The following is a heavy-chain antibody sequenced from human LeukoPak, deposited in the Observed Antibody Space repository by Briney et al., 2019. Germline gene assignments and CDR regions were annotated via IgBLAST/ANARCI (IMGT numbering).Heavy chain of an antibody. D-gene: IGHD1-26*01. CDR1: GFTFSSYA. J-gene: IGHJ4*02. CDR3: AKAGFSGSYFDY. V-gene: IGHV3-23*01. Sequence: PGGSLRLSCAASGFTFSSYAMSWVRQATRKRLEWVSAISGSGGSTYYADSVKGRFTISRDNSKNTLYLQMNSLRAEDTAVYYCAKAGFSGSYFDYWGQGTLVTVSS. CDR2: ISGSGGST.